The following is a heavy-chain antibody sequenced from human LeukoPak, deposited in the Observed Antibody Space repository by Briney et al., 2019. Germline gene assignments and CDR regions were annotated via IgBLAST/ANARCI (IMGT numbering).Heavy chain of an antibody. CDR3: ARAESMALYFLY. D-gene: IGHD1-14*01. Sequence: ASVKVSCKASGCTFTDFGFIWVRQAPGQGLEWMGWVSTYNGDTDYAKKFQDRVTMTTESSTQTTFMELRNLRSDDTAVYYCARAESMALYFLYWGQGTLVSVSS. CDR1: GCTFTDFG. CDR2: VSTYNGDT. J-gene: IGHJ1*01. V-gene: IGHV1-18*01.